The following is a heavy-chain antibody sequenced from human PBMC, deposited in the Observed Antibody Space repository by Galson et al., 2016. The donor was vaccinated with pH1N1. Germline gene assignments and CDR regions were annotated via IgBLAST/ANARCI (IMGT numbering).Heavy chain of an antibody. CDR3: AEHAALDPHVCFYYMDV. D-gene: IGHD1-1*01. J-gene: IGHJ6*03. Sequence: QSGAEVKKPGESLKISCKGSGNSFSTSWIGWVRQLPGKGLEWMGIIYVGDSDTRYNPSFQGQVTISADKSIRTAYLQWSSLKATDTAIYYCAEHAALDPHVCFYYMDVWGNGTTVTVSS. CDR1: GNSFSTSW. V-gene: IGHV5-51*03. CDR2: IYVGDSDT.